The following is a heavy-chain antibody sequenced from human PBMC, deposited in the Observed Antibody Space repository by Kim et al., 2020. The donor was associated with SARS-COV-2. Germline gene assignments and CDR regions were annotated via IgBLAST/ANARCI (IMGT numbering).Heavy chain of an antibody. J-gene: IGHJ5*02. CDR3: AKQGYSSGSRNWFDP. V-gene: IGHV3-30*02. Sequence: DYVKGRFTISRDNSKNTLYLQMNSLRAEDTAVYYCAKQGYSSGSRNWFDPWGQGTLVTVSS. D-gene: IGHD6-19*01.